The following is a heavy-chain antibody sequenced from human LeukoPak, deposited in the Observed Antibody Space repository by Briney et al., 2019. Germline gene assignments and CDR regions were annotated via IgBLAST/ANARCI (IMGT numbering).Heavy chain of an antibody. Sequence: GGSLRLSCAASGFTFSSYGMHWVRQAPGKGLEWVAVISYDGSNKYYADSVKGRFTVSRDNSKNTLYLQMNSLRAEDTAVYYCAKGSVDVNWFDPWGQGTLVTVSS. V-gene: IGHV3-30*18. CDR2: ISYDGSNK. CDR3: AKGSVDVNWFDP. J-gene: IGHJ5*02. CDR1: GFTFSSYG.